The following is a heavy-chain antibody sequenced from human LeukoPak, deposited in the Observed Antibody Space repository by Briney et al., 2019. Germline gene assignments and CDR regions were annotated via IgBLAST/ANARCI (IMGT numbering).Heavy chain of an antibody. V-gene: IGHV3-30*18. CDR2: ISYDGSNK. CDR1: GFTFSSYG. J-gene: IGHJ5*02. CDR3: AKDQVLQSFGDHNWFDP. Sequence: GGSLRLSCAASGFTFSSYGMHWVRQAPGKGLEWVAVISYDGSNKYYADSVKGRFTISRDNSKNTLYLQMKSLRAEDTAVYYCAKDQVLQSFGDHNWFDPWGQGTLVTVSS. D-gene: IGHD2/OR15-2a*01.